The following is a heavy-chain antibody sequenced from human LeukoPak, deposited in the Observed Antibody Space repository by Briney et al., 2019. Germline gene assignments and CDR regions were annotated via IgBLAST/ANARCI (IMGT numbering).Heavy chain of an antibody. J-gene: IGHJ4*02. D-gene: IGHD2-15*01. CDR3: TTSLTSGAYIDD. V-gene: IGHV3-7*03. CDR1: GFTFSSYW. CDR2: IKQDGSEK. Sequence: HAGGSLRLSCAASGFTFSSYWMSWVRQAPGKGLEWVANIKQDGSEKYYVDSVKGRFTISRDNAKNSLYLQMNSLKIEDTAVYYCTTSLTSGAYIDDWGQGTLVTVSS.